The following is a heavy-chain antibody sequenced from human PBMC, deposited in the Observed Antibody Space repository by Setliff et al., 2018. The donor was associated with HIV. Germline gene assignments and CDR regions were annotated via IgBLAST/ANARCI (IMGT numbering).Heavy chain of an antibody. CDR3: ARACLVRGVIITNYGMDV. J-gene: IGHJ6*02. V-gene: IGHV1-18*01. Sequence: ASVKVSCKASGGTFSNYGMSWVRQAPGQGLEWMGWINPNNGGTNYAQKLQGRVTMTTDTSTSTAYMELRSLRSDDTAVYYCARACLVRGVIITNYGMDVWGQGTTVTVSS. CDR2: INPNNGGT. D-gene: IGHD3-10*01. CDR1: GGTFSNYG.